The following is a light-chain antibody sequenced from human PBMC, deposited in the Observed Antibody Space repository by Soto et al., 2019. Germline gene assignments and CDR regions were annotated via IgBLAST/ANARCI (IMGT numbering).Light chain of an antibody. CDR1: QSISTW. J-gene: IGKJ3*01. Sequence: DIQMTQSPSTLSASVGDRVTITCRASQSISTWLAWYQQKPGKAPNLLIYKASSLQNGVTSRFSGSGSGTEFTLNISSLQPDDFATYYCQQYNGYLFTFGPGTKVDIK. CDR3: QQYNGYLFT. CDR2: KAS. V-gene: IGKV1-5*03.